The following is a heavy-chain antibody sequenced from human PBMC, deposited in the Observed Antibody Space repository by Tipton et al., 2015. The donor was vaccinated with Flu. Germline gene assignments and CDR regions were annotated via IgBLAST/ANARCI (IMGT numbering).Heavy chain of an antibody. Sequence: QLVQSGGGVVQPGRSLRLSCAASGFIFSTYGMHWVRQAPGKGLEWVAVIWYDGSNKYYADSVKGRFTISRDNSKNTVYLQMNSLRAEDTAVYYCAKDKNEFYAFEHWAQGTLVTVSS. CDR2: IWYDGSNK. J-gene: IGHJ4*02. CDR3: AKDKNEFYAFEH. V-gene: IGHV3-33*06. CDR1: GFIFSTYG. D-gene: IGHD2/OR15-2a*01.